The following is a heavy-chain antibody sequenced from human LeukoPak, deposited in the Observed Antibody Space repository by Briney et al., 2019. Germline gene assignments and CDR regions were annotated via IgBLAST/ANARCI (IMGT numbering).Heavy chain of an antibody. Sequence: SETLSLTCTVYGGSFSGYYWSWIRQPPGKGLEWIGYIYYSGSTNYNPSLRSRVTISVDTSKNQFSLKLSSVTAADTAVYYCARLAGYSSSWYPLDYWGQGTLVTVSS. CDR3: ARLAGYSSSWYPLDY. CDR1: GGSFSGYY. J-gene: IGHJ4*02. D-gene: IGHD6-13*01. CDR2: IYYSGST. V-gene: IGHV4-59*01.